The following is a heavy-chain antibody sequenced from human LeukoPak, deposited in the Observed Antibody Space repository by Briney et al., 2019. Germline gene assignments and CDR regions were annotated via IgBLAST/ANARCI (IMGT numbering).Heavy chain of an antibody. CDR3: ASGGRGDYVWGNYRSDFGY. V-gene: IGHV4-34*01. Sequence: SETLSLTCAVSGGSLTGYYWSWIRQSPGKGLEWIGEINHSGDSNYNPSLKSRVAISVDTSKNQFSLKLTSVTAADTAVYYCASGGRGDYVWGNYRSDFGYWGQGTLVTVSS. CDR2: INHSGDS. J-gene: IGHJ4*02. CDR1: GGSLTGYY. D-gene: IGHD3-16*02.